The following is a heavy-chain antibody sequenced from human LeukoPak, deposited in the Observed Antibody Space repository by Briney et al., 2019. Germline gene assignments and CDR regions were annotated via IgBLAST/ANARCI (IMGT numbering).Heavy chain of an antibody. D-gene: IGHD2-2*01. CDR1: GYNFATYW. Sequence: GESLKISCKGSGYNFATYWIGWARQMPGKGLEWMGIIYPGDFDTRYNPSFQGQVTFSVDRSLSTAYLHWSSLKTSDTAIYYCAGLKIVPTAVAHWGRGTLVSVSP. V-gene: IGHV5-51*01. CDR3: AGLKIVPTAVAH. J-gene: IGHJ4*02. CDR2: IYPGDFDT.